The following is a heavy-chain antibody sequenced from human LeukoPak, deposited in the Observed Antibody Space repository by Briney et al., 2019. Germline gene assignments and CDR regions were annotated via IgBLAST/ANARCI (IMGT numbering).Heavy chain of an antibody. J-gene: IGHJ4*02. CDR3: ARDPEGVTPLDY. Sequence: ASVKVSCKASGYIFTSYGFAWVRQAPGQGLEWMGWISALNGNTNYAQKFQGSVTMTTDTSTSTAYMELRSLTSDDTAMYYCARDPEGVTPLDYWGQGTLVTVSS. V-gene: IGHV1-18*01. CDR1: GYIFTSYG. D-gene: IGHD3-10*01. CDR2: ISALNGNT.